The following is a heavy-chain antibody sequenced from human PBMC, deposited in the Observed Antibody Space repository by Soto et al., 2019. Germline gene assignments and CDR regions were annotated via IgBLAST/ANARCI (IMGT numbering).Heavy chain of an antibody. Sequence: PGGSLRLSCAASGFAFSSYAMSWVRQAPGKGLEWVSAISGSGGRTYYADSVKGRFTISRDNSKNTLYLQMNSLRAEDTAVYYCAKDSIAAAGTYYYYGVDVWGQGTTVTVSS. V-gene: IGHV3-23*01. D-gene: IGHD6-13*01. CDR2: ISGSGGRT. CDR3: AKDSIAAAGTYYYYGVDV. CDR1: GFAFSSYA. J-gene: IGHJ6*02.